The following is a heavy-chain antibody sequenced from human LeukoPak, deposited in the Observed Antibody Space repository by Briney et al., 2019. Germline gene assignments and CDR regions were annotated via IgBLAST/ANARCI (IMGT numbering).Heavy chain of an antibody. D-gene: IGHD3-9*01. CDR2: ISGSGGST. CDR3: AKGGQQYDILTGYPD. CDR1: GFTFSSYA. J-gene: IGHJ4*02. V-gene: IGHV3-23*01. Sequence: GGSLRLSCAASGFTFSSYAMSWVRQAPGKGLEWVSAISGSGGSTYYTDSVKGRFTISRDNSKNTLYLQMNSLRAEDTAEYYCAKGGQQYDILTGYPDWGQGTLVTVSS.